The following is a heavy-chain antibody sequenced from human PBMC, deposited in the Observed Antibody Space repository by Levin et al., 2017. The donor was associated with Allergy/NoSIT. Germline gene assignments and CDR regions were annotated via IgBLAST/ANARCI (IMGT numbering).Heavy chain of an antibody. V-gene: IGHV3-23*01. CDR3: AKDKTRSSWWYFDN. D-gene: IGHD2-15*01. CDR1: GFTFSSYA. CDR2: ISGSGGST. J-gene: IGHJ4*02. Sequence: ASVKVSCAASGFTFSSYAMSWVRQAPGKGLEWVSAISGSGGSTNYADSVKGRFTISRDNSMNTLYLQMNSLRADDTAVYYCAKDKTRSSWWYFDNWGQGTLVTVSS.